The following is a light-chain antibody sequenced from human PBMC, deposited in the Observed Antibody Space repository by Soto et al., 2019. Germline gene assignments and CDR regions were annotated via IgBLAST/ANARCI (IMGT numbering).Light chain of an antibody. Sequence: EVVMTQSPATLSVSPGERATLSCRASQSVNANLAWYQQKPGQAPRLLIHGASNRATGIPARFSGSGFGTEFIXTSARXXSEDFAVYYCQQYNTWLWTFGQGTKVEI. J-gene: IGKJ1*01. V-gene: IGKV3-15*01. CDR1: QSVNAN. CDR2: GAS. CDR3: QQYNTWLWT.